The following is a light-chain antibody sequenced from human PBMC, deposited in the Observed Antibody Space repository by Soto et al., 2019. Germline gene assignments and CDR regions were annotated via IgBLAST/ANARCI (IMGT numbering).Light chain of an antibody. CDR1: QTVSKF. CDR2: SAS. Sequence: DVQITQSPSSLSSSVLHIFSISFLASQTVSKFVNWYQRKPGKVPDLLIYSASTLYSGVPSRFSGSGSGTEFTLTISNLQPEDFATYYCQQTYSLPRTFAQGTKV. CDR3: QQTYSLPRT. J-gene: IGKJ1*01. V-gene: IGKV1-39*01.